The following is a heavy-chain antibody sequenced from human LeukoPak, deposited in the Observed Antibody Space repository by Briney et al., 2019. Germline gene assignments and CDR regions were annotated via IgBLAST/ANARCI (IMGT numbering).Heavy chain of an antibody. D-gene: IGHD4-17*01. CDR3: AKDRYGDLSYFDY. CDR2: ISGSGGST. CDR1: GFTFSSYS. J-gene: IGHJ4*02. Sequence: PGGSLRLSCAASGFTFSSYSMNWVRQAPGKGLEWVSAISGSGGSTYYADSVKGRFTISRDNSKNTLYLQMNSLRAEDTAVYYCAKDRYGDLSYFDYWGQGTLVTVSS. V-gene: IGHV3-23*01.